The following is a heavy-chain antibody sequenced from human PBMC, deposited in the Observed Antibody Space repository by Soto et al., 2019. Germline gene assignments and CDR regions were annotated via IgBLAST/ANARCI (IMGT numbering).Heavy chain of an antibody. J-gene: IGHJ4*02. CDR2: ISAYNGNT. D-gene: IGHD3-3*01. CDR3: ARNLRFLEWLFTLDY. CDR1: GYTFTSYG. V-gene: IGHV1-18*04. Sequence: QVQLVQSGAEVKKPGASVKVSCKASGYTFTSYGISWVRQAPGQGLEWMGWISAYNGNTNYAQKLQGRVTMTTDTTTSTAYMELRSLRSDDTAVYYCARNLRFLEWLFTLDYWGQGTLVTVSS.